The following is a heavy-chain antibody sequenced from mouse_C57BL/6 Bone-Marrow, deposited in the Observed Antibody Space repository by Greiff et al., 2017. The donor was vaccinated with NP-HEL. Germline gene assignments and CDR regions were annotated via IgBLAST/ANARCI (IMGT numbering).Heavy chain of an antibody. CDR1: GYTFTSYW. V-gene: IGHV1-50*01. CDR3: ARDYGPFAY. CDR2: IDPSDSYT. Sequence: QVQLQQPGAELVKPGASVKLSCKASGYTFTSYWMQWVKQRPGQGLEWIGEIDPSDSYTNYNQKFKGKATLTVDPSSSTAYMQLSSLTSEDSAVYYCARDYGPFAYWGQGTLVTVSA. J-gene: IGHJ3*01. D-gene: IGHD1-1*01.